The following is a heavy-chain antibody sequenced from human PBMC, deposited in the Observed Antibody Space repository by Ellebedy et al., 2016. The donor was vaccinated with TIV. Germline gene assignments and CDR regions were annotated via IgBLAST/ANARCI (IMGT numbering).Heavy chain of an antibody. J-gene: IGHJ4*02. CDR1: GFTFSSYS. V-gene: IGHV3-21*01. CDR3: ARLDCSSTSCYYGY. D-gene: IGHD2-2*01. CDR2: ISSSSSYI. Sequence: GESLNISXAASGFTFSSYSMNWVRQAPGKGLEWVSSISSSSSYIYYADSVKGRFTISRDNAKNSLYLQMNSLRAEDTAVYYCARLDCSSTSCYYGYWGQGTLVTVSS.